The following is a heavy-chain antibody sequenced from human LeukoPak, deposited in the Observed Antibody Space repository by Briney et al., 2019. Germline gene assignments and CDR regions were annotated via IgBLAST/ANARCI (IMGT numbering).Heavy chain of an antibody. J-gene: IGHJ3*02. CDR1: AFTLSTYG. Sequence: GGSLRLSCAASAFTLSTYGMHLVRQAPGKGLEWVALISYDGSDKYYADSVTGRFTISRDNSKNTMYMQMNSLRAEDTAVYYCAKSASGSYLVDIWGQGTEVTVSS. D-gene: IGHD1-26*01. CDR2: ISYDGSDK. V-gene: IGHV3-30*18. CDR3: AKSASGSYLVDI.